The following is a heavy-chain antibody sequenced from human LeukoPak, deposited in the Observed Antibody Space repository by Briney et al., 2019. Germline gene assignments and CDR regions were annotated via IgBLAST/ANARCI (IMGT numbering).Heavy chain of an antibody. Sequence: SETLSLTCTVSGGSISSYYWSWIRQPPGKGLEWIGEINHSGSTKFNPSLKSRVTILVDMSKSQFSLELRSVTAADTAVYYCARGPASGSDFAWFDPWGQGTLVTVSS. CDR2: INHSGST. CDR3: ARGPASGSDFAWFDP. CDR1: GGSISSYY. J-gene: IGHJ5*02. D-gene: IGHD3-10*01. V-gene: IGHV4-34*01.